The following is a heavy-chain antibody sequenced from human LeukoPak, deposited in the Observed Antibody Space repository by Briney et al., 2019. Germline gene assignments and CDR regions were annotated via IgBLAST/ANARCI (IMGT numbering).Heavy chain of an antibody. V-gene: IGHV3-30*18. D-gene: IGHD2-2*01. CDR3: AKQEIGTSWSAGY. CDR1: GFSFITYA. Sequence: GGSLRLSCAASGFSFITYAMHWVRQAPGKGLEWVAVISYDGSNKYYADSLKGRFTISRDDSKNTLYLQMNSLRAEDTAFYYCAKQEIGTSWSAGYWGQGTLVTVSS. CDR2: ISYDGSNK. J-gene: IGHJ4*02.